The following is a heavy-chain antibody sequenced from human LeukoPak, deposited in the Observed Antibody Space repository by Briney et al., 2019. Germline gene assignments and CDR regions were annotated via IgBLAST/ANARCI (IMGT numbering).Heavy chain of an antibody. CDR2: FYYSGST. CDR3: AREAYSSSEGVYYFDY. CDR1: GGSISSSGCY. J-gene: IGHJ4*02. Sequence: SETLSLTCAVSGGSISSSGCYWGWIRQPPGKGLEWVASFYYSGSTYYNPSLKSRVTMSVDTSKNQFSLMLTSVTAADTAVYYCAREAYSSSEGVYYFDYWGQRTLITVSS. D-gene: IGHD6-6*01. V-gene: IGHV4-39*01.